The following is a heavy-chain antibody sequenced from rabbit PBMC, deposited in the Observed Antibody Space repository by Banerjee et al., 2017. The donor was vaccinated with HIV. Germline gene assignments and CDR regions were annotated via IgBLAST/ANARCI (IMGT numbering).Heavy chain of an antibody. V-gene: IGHV1S40*01. CDR1: GFSFNNNYV. CDR2: IYAGGSGST. D-gene: IGHD1-1*01. Sequence: QSLEESGGGLVKPEGSLTLTCTASGFSFNNNYVMCWVRQAPGKGPEWIACIYAGGSGSTYYASWAKGRFTISKTSSTTVTLQMTSLTAADTATYFCARDLTGVIGWNFNLWGPGTLVTVS. CDR3: ARDLTGVIGWNFNL. J-gene: IGHJ4*01.